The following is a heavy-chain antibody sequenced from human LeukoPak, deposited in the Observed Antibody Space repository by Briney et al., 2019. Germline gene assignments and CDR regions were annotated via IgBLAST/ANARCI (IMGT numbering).Heavy chain of an antibody. J-gene: IGHJ4*02. CDR3: ARDLSGIAAAGTCLDY. CDR2: ISSSSSYI. V-gene: IGHV3-21*01. D-gene: IGHD6-13*01. Sequence: GGSLRLSCAASGFTFSSYSMNWVRQAPGKGLEWVSSISSSSSYIYYADSVKGRFTISRDNAKNSLYLQMNSLRAEDTAVYYCARDLSGIAAAGTCLDYRGQGTLVTVSS. CDR1: GFTFSSYS.